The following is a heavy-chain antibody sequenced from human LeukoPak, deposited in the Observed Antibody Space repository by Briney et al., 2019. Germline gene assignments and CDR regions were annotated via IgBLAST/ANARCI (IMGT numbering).Heavy chain of an antibody. V-gene: IGHV3-21*01. CDR3: AREEGGAGLYGFDI. Sequence: GGSLRLSCAASGFTLSSYSMNWVRQAPGKGLEWGSSISSSSDYIYYADSLKGRFTISRDNAKNSLYLQMNSLRAEDTAVYYCAREEGGAGLYGFDIWGQGTMVTVSS. D-gene: IGHD1-26*01. CDR1: GFTLSSYS. CDR2: ISSSSDYI. J-gene: IGHJ3*02.